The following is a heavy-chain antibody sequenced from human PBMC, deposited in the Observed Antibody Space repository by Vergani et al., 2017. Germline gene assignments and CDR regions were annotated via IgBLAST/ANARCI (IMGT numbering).Heavy chain of an antibody. CDR3: ARAPTERGYYYDSSGTTAFDI. J-gene: IGHJ3*02. CDR2: IWYDGSNK. D-gene: IGHD3-22*01. CDR1: GFTFSSYG. V-gene: IGHV3-33*01. Sequence: QVQLVESVGGVVQPGRSLRLSCAASGFTFSSYGMHWVRQAPGKGLEWVAVIWYDGSNKYYADSVKGRFTISRDTSKNTLYLQMYSLRAEDTAVYYGARAPTERGYYYDSSGTTAFDIWGQGTMVTVSS.